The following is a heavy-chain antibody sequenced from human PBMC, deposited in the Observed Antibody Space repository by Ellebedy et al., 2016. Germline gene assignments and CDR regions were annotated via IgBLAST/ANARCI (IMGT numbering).Heavy chain of an antibody. D-gene: IGHD3-16*01. CDR1: GFTFSGYT. Sequence: GESLKISXAASGFTFSGYTMNWVRQAPGKGLEWVSSIISSGSDKYYGDSVKGRFTISRDNAKDSLYLQMNSLRAEDTAIYYCARGVGGTSLNWFDPWGQGTLVTVSS. CDR3: ARGVGGTSLNWFDP. CDR2: IISSGSDK. J-gene: IGHJ5*02. V-gene: IGHV3-21*01.